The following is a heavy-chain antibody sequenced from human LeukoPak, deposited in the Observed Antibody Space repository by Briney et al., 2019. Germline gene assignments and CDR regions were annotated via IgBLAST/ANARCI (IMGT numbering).Heavy chain of an antibody. J-gene: IGHJ4*02. CDR2: INHSGST. Sequence: PSETLSLTCAVYGGSFSGYYWSWIRQPPGKGLEWIGEINHSGSTNYNPSLKSRVTISVDTSKNQFSLKLSSVTAADTAVYYCARGIIYEAAAGSDYWGQGTLVTVSS. CDR1: GGSFSGYY. V-gene: IGHV4-34*01. CDR3: ARGIIYEAAAGSDY. D-gene: IGHD6-13*01.